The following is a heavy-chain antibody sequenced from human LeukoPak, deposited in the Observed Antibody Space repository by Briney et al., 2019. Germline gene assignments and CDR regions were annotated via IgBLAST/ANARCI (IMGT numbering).Heavy chain of an antibody. CDR2: ISTTGTYI. J-gene: IGHJ4*02. D-gene: IGHD4-17*01. CDR3: ARETDYGSHVDY. Sequence: GSLRLSCAASGFTFSSYSMNRVRQAPGKGLEWVSSISTTGTYIYYADSVKGRFTISRDNAKKSLYLQMNSLRAEDTAVYYCARETDYGSHVDYWGQGTLVTVSS. CDR1: GFTFSSYS. V-gene: IGHV3-21*01.